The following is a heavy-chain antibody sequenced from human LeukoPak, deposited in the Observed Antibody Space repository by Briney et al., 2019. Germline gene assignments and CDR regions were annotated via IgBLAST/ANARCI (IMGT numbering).Heavy chain of an antibody. J-gene: IGHJ4*02. Sequence: GGSLRLSCAASGFTFSSYGMHWVRQAPGKGLEWVAVIWYDGSNKYYADSVKGRFTISRDNSKNTLYLQMNSLRAEDTAVYYCGKWAYDSSGYYPWGQGTLVTVSS. CDR3: GKWAYDSSGYYP. CDR2: IWYDGSNK. D-gene: IGHD3-22*01. CDR1: GFTFSSYG. V-gene: IGHV3-33*06.